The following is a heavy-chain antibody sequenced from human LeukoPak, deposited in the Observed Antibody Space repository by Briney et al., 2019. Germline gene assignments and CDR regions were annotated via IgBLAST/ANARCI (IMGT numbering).Heavy chain of an antibody. CDR1: GGSISSYY. J-gene: IGHJ3*02. V-gene: IGHV4-4*07. CDR2: IYTSGST. Sequence: SETLSLTCTVSGGSISSYYWSWIRQPAGKGLEWIGRIYTSGSTNYNPSLESRVTMSVDTSKNQFSLKLSSVTAADTAVYYCARGKEMATIGILDAFDIWGQGTMVTVSS. CDR3: ARGKEMATIGILDAFDI. D-gene: IGHD5-24*01.